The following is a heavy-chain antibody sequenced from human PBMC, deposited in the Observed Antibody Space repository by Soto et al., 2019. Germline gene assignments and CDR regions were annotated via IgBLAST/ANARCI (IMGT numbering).Heavy chain of an antibody. CDR3: ARAPPATGIAAAGSQY. Sequence: GGSLRLSCAASGFTVSSNYMSWVRQAPGKGLEWVSVIYSGGSTYYADSVKGRFTISRDNAKNSLYLQMNSLRAEDTAVYYCARAPPATGIAAAGSQYWGQGTLVTVSS. D-gene: IGHD6-13*01. CDR2: IYSGGST. V-gene: IGHV3-66*01. CDR1: GFTVSSNY. J-gene: IGHJ4*02.